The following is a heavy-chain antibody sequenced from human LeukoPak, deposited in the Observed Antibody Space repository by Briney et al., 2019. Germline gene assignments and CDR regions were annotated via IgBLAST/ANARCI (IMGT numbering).Heavy chain of an antibody. V-gene: IGHV4-61*02. J-gene: IGHJ2*01. CDR3: ARIEAGAGIHWYSDL. Sequence: SQTLSLTCTVSGGSISSGSYYWSWIRQPAGKGLEWIGRIYTSGNTNYNFSLKSRVTISVDTSKNQFSLKLSSVTAADTAVYYCARIEAGAGIHWYSDLWGRGTLVTVSS. CDR1: GGSISSGSYY. CDR2: IYTSGNT. D-gene: IGHD6-19*01.